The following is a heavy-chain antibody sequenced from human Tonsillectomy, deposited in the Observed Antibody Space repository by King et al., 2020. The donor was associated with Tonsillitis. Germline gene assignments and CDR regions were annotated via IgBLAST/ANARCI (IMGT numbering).Heavy chain of an antibody. CDR2: ISASGTSL. V-gene: IGHV3-48*01. Sequence: VQLVESGGGVVEPGGSLRLSCEASGFSFSGYIMNWVRQAPGKGLEWLAYISASGTSLYYADSVKGRFTISRDNVKNSVYLHMNSLTREDTALYYCARVRSNYNILTGWGYGLDVWGKGTTVTVSS. J-gene: IGHJ6*04. CDR1: GFSFSGYI. CDR3: ARVRSNYNILTGWGYGLDV. D-gene: IGHD3-9*01.